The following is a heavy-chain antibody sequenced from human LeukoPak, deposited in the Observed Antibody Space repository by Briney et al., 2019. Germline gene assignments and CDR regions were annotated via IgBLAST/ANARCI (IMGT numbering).Heavy chain of an antibody. CDR1: GFTFSNYE. Sequence: GGSLRLSCEASGFTFSNYEMNWVRQAPGKGLEWVAYISTFGGTIYYADSVKGRFTISRDNAKNSLYLQMNSLRAGDTAVYYCARSSYFDYWGRGTLVAESS. CDR2: ISTFGGTI. CDR3: ARSSYFDY. J-gene: IGHJ4*02. V-gene: IGHV3-48*03. D-gene: IGHD1-26*01.